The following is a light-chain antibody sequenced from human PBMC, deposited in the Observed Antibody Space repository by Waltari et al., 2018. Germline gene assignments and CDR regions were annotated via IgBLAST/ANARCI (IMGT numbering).Light chain of an antibody. CDR2: AAS. J-gene: IGKJ1*01. CDR1: QSVGTY. Sequence: EVVLTQSPVTLSLSPGERATLSCRASQSVGTYLAWYQQKPGQAPRLLIYAASSRATGIPARFSGSGSGTDFTLTISSLEPEDFAVYYCQQRSRWPPWTFGQGTKVEIK. CDR3: QQRSRWPPWT. V-gene: IGKV3-11*01.